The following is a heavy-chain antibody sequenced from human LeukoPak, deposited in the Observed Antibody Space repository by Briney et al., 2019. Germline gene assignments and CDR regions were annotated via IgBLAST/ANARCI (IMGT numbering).Heavy chain of an antibody. CDR2: ISSSSSYI. CDR3: ARDRGRRTQIGDRSGYIRDDY. J-gene: IGHJ4*02. V-gene: IGHV3-21*01. CDR1: GFTFSSYS. Sequence: GGSLRLSCAASGFTFSSYSMNWVRQAPGKGLEWVSSISSSSSYIYYADSVKGRFTISRDNAKNSLYLQMNSLRAEDTAVYYCARDRGRRTQIGDRSGYIRDDYWGQGTLVTVSS. D-gene: IGHD3-22*01.